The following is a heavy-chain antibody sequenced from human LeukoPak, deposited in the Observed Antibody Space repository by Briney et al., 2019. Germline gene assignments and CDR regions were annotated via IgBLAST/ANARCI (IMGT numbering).Heavy chain of an antibody. CDR1: GYTFTGYY. Sequence: ASVKVSCKASGYTFTGYYMHWVRQAPGQGLEWMGWIYPNSGDTKYAQKFQGRVTVTRDTSISTAFMEVSRLTSDDTAVYYCARGSAEYFQHWGQGTLVTVSS. CDR2: IYPNSGDT. V-gene: IGHV1-2*02. CDR3: ARGSAEYFQH. J-gene: IGHJ1*01.